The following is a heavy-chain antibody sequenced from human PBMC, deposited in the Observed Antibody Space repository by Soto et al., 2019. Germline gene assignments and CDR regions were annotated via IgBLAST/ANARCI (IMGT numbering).Heavy chain of an antibody. V-gene: IGHV3-15*01. CDR1: GFTFSNAW. CDR3: IRGGIVVVPAAIEDYYYYMDV. J-gene: IGHJ6*03. Sequence: GGSLRLSCAASGFTFSNAWMSWVRQAPGKGLEWVGRIKSKTDGGTTDYAAPVKGRFTISRDDSKNTLYLQMNSLKTEDTAVYYCIRGGIVVVPAAIEDYYYYMDVWGKGTTVTVSS. CDR2: IKSKTDGGTT. D-gene: IGHD2-2*01.